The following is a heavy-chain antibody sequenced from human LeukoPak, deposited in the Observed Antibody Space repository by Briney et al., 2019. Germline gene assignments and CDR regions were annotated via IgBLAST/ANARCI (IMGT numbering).Heavy chain of an antibody. Sequence: SETLSLTCTVSGGSVSSSSYYWGWIRQPPGKGLEWIGSIYYSGSTYYNPSLKSRVAMSVDTSKNQFSLKLSSVTAADTAVYYCARYLYSSGWWPPGGLDYWGQGTLVTVSS. CDR2: IYYSGST. CDR3: ARYLYSSGWWPPGGLDY. D-gene: IGHD6-19*01. CDR1: GGSVSSSSYY. V-gene: IGHV4-39*07. J-gene: IGHJ4*02.